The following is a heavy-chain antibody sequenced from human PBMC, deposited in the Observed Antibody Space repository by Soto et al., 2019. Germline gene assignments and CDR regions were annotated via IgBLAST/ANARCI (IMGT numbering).Heavy chain of an antibody. V-gene: IGHV1-2*04. J-gene: IGHJ4*02. CDR2: INPNSGGT. D-gene: IGHD6-13*01. CDR1: GYTFTGYY. CDR3: ARGAFIVSPCTGFDY. Sequence: GASVKVSCKASGYTFTGYYMHWVRQAPGQGLEWMGWINPNSGGTNYAQKFQGWVTMTRDTSISTAYMQLNSVTPEDTAVYYCARGAFIVSPCTGFDYWGQGTPVTVSS.